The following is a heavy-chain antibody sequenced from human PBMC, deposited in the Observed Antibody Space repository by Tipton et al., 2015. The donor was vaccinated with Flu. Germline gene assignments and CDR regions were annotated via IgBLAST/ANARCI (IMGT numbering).Heavy chain of an antibody. CDR3: VGASYLGS. D-gene: IGHD3-10*01. V-gene: IGHV3-7*04. CDR1: GFTFGSSW. Sequence: GSLRLSCAASGFTFGSSWMNWVRQAPGKGLEWLANIKGDGSEEYYVDSVRGRFTISRDNARNSLFLQMHSLRAEDSAVYYCVGASYLGSWGQGTLVTVSS. CDR2: IKGDGSEE. J-gene: IGHJ4*02.